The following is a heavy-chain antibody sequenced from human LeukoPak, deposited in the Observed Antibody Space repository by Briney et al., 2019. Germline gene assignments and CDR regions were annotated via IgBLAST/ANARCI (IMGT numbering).Heavy chain of an antibody. CDR2: IYNNGGA. Sequence: SETLSLTCTVSGASITSSYWAWIRQPPGRGLEWIGHIYNNGGAKYNPSLKSRISISLDTSKSQFSLILTSVTAADTAVYFCARHFYHDSLDEWGQGTLVTVSS. J-gene: IGHJ4*02. D-gene: IGHD3-22*01. V-gene: IGHV4-59*08. CDR3: ARHFYHDSLDE. CDR1: GASITSSY.